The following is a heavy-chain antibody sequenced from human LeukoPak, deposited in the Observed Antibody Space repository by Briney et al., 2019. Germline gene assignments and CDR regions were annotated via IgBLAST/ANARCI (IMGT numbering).Heavy chain of an antibody. D-gene: IGHD6-19*01. CDR2: ISAYNGNT. Sequence: EASVKVSCKASGYTFTSYGISWVRQAPGQGLEWMGWISAYNGNTNYAQKLQGRVTMTTDTSTSTAYMELRSLRSDDTAVYYCARGSTYFYSSSQDFDYWGQGTLVTVSS. J-gene: IGHJ4*02. CDR1: GYTFTSYG. V-gene: IGHV1-18*01. CDR3: ARGSTYFYSSSQDFDY.